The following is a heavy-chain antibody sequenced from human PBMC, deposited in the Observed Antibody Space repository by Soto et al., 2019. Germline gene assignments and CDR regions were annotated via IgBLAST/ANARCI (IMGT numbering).Heavy chain of an antibody. CDR2: MNPTTGST. CDR3: ARGRLVSGPVNS. V-gene: IGHV1-8*01. D-gene: IGHD1-1*01. CDR1: GYTFTSYD. J-gene: IGHJ4*02. Sequence: QVQLVQSGAEVKKTGASVKVACKASGYTFTSYDIKWVRQATGQGLEWMGWMNPTTGSTGFAQKLQGRVTMISNPSISAAYLVLSSLTSDDTAVYYCARGRLVSGPVNSWGQGTLVTVSS.